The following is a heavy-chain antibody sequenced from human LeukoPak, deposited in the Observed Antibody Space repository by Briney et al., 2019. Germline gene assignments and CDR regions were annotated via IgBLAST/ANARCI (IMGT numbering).Heavy chain of an antibody. Sequence: SETLSLTCTVSGGSLSSGSYYWSWIRQPPGKGLEWIGYIYYSESTNYNPSLKSRVTISVDTSKNQFSLKLSAVTAADTAVYYCVRVNSGSYRNNWFDPWGQGTLVTVSS. D-gene: IGHD1-26*01. V-gene: IGHV4-61*01. CDR2: IYYSEST. CDR1: GGSLSSGSYY. CDR3: VRVNSGSYRNNWFDP. J-gene: IGHJ5*02.